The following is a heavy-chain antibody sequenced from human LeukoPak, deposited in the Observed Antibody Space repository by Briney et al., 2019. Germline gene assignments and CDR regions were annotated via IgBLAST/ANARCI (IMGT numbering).Heavy chain of an antibody. V-gene: IGHV3-30*18. J-gene: IGHJ6*02. Sequence: GGSLRPSCAASGFTFSSYGMHWVRQAPGKGLEWVAVISYDGSNKYYADSVKGRFTISRDNSKNTLYLQMNSLRAEDTAVYYCAKDTQSPDTAMVTGLGAFYYYYYGMDVWGQGTTVTVSS. CDR2: ISYDGSNK. CDR1: GFTFSSYG. CDR3: AKDTQSPDTAMVTGLGAFYYYYYGMDV. D-gene: IGHD5-18*01.